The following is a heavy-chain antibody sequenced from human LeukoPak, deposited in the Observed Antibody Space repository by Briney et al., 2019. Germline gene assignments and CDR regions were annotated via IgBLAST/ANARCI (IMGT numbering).Heavy chain of an antibody. CDR2: IIPIFGAA. Sequence: ALVKVSCKASGGTFSSYAISWVRQAPGQGLEWMGGIIPIFGAANYAQKFQGRVTITADESTSTAYMELSSLRSEDTAVYYCARTRSIVVVPAGHYGMDVWGQGTTVTVSS. CDR1: GGTFSSYA. D-gene: IGHD2-2*01. J-gene: IGHJ6*02. CDR3: ARTRSIVVVPAGHYGMDV. V-gene: IGHV1-69*13.